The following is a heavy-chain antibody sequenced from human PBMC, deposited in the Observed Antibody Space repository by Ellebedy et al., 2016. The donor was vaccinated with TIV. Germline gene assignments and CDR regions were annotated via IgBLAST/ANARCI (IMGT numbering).Heavy chain of an antibody. Sequence: PWGSLRLSCAASGFCFSSYDLSWVRQAPGKGLEWVSGIVGSGGSRYAASVKGRFTISRDNSKSTLDLQMSSLRAEDTAVYYCAKDRTPGDGYWVFDFWGQGTLVTVST. D-gene: IGHD5-18*01. CDR1: GFCFSSYD. J-gene: IGHJ4*02. CDR3: AKDRTPGDGYWVFDF. V-gene: IGHV3-23*01. CDR2: IVGSGGSR.